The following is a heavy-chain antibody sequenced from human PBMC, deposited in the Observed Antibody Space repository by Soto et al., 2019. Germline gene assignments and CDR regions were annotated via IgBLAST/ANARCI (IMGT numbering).Heavy chain of an antibody. V-gene: IGHV4-34*01. D-gene: IGHD5-18*01. CDR2: INHSGSA. CDR1: GGSFSGYY. Sequence: SETLSLTCAVYGGSFSGYYWSWIRQPPGKGLEWIGEINHSGSANYNPSLKSRVTISVDTSKNQFSLKLSSVTAADTAVYYCARGRTGYSYGFRASENWFDPWGQGTLVTVSS. J-gene: IGHJ5*02. CDR3: ARGRTGYSYGFRASENWFDP.